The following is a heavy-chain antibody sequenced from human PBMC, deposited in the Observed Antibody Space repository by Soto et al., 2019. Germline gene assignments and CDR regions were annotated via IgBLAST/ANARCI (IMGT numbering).Heavy chain of an antibody. Sequence: GWSLRLSCAASGFTFSSYGMHLVRQAPGKGLEWVAVIWYDGSNKYYADSVKGRFTISRDNSKNTLYLQMNSLRAEDTAVYYCARDLRIAVAGTPLGYWGQGTLVTVSS. D-gene: IGHD6-19*01. CDR2: IWYDGSNK. V-gene: IGHV3-33*01. J-gene: IGHJ4*02. CDR1: GFTFSSYG. CDR3: ARDLRIAVAGTPLGY.